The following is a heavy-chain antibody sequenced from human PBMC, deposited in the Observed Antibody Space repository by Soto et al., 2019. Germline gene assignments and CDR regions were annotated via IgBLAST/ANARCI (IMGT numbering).Heavy chain of an antibody. CDR3: ARDRGYPENLNWFDP. V-gene: IGHV3-23*01. CDR1: GFSFNSYA. J-gene: IGHJ5*02. Sequence: GGSLRLSCAASGFSFNSYAMVWVRQAPGKGLEWVSVISARGGSSYFADSVKGRFTISRGNSKNTLYLQMNSLRAEDTAVYYCARDRGYPENLNWFDPWGQGTLVTVSS. CDR2: ISARGGSS. D-gene: IGHD3-10*01.